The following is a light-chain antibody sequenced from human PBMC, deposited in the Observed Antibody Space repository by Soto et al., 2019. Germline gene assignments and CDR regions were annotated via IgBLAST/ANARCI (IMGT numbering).Light chain of an antibody. CDR1: QSINNW. CDR2: DAS. CDR3: QHYNSFPLT. V-gene: IGKV1-5*01. J-gene: IGKJ4*01. Sequence: GDRVTITCRASQSINNWLAWYQQKPRKAPNLLIYDASSLESGVPSRFSGSGSGTEFTLTISSLQPDDFATYYCQHYNSFPLTFGGGTKVEIK.